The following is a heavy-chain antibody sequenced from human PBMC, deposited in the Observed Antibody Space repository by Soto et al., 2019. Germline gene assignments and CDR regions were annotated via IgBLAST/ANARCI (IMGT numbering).Heavy chain of an antibody. D-gene: IGHD3-22*01. CDR2: IIPLLGTP. V-gene: IGHV1-69*01. CDR1: GGSFSSYS. J-gene: IGHJ6*02. CDR3: AKEARVEYFRDSSGDISGHYGVDV. Sequence: QVHLVQSGAEVRKPGSSVKVSCKASGGSFSSYSINWVRQAPGQGLEWIGGIIPLLGTPKYAQKFQDRVTITADEATTTAYMELNSLRSEDTAVYYCAKEARVEYFRDSSGDISGHYGVDVWGQGTTVIVSS.